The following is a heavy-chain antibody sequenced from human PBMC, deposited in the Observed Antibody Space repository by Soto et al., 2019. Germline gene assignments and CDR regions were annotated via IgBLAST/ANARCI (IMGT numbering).Heavy chain of an antibody. J-gene: IGHJ4*02. CDR1: GFTVSSNY. CDR3: ARDRTFDL. V-gene: IGHV3-53*01. CDR2: IYSGGST. Sequence: EVQLVESGGALIQPGGSLRLSCAASGFTVSSNYMSWVRQAPGKGLEWVSVIYSGGSTYYADSVKGRFTISRDNSKNTLYRQMNSLGAEDTAVYYCARDRTFDLWGQGTLVTVSA.